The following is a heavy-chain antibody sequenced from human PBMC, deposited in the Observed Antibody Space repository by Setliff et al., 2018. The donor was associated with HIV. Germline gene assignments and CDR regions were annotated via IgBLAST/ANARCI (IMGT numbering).Heavy chain of an antibody. CDR1: GGSISSSY. D-gene: IGHD2-2*01. CDR3: ARECVVEVPAAIYYYYYCMDV. CDR2: IYYSGST. Sequence: SETLSLTCTVSGGSISSSYLSWIRQPPGNGLEWIGYIYYSGSTHYNPSLKSRVTISVDTSKDQFSLKLSSVTAADTAVYYCARECVVEVPAAIYYYYYCMDVWGKGTTVTVSS. J-gene: IGHJ6*04. V-gene: IGHV4-59*01.